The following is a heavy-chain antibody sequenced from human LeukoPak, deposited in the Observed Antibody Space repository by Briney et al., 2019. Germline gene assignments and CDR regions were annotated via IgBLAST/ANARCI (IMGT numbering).Heavy chain of an antibody. J-gene: IGHJ4*02. CDR3: ARSWPYYDYVWGSYRYDY. CDR1: GGSFSGYY. CDR2: IYHSGST. V-gene: IGHV4-34*01. Sequence: KPSETLSLTCAVYGGSFSGYYWSWIRQPPGKGLEWIGSIYHSGSTYYNPSLKSRVTISVDTSKNQFSLKLSSVTAADTAVYYCARSWPYYDYVWGSYRYDYWGQGTLVTVSS. D-gene: IGHD3-16*02.